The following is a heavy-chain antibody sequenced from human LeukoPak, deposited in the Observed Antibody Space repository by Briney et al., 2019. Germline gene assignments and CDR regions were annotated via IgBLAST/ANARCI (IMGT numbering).Heavy chain of an antibody. CDR1: GISFSDYW. Sequence: GGPLRLSCVASGISFSDYWVSWVPQAPGKGLEGVGNIREDGNEKNYVDSVNGRFTISRDNAKNSLYLEMNSLGVEDTAVYYCARDRNGMDYDTWLWGQGTLASVS. D-gene: IGHD3-9*01. CDR3: ARDRNGMDYDTWL. J-gene: IGHJ4*02. CDR2: IREDGNEK. V-gene: IGHV3-7*01.